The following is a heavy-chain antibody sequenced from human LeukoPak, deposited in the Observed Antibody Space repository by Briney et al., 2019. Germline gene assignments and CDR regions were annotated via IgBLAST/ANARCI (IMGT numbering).Heavy chain of an antibody. CDR2: ISAYNGNT. V-gene: IGHV1-18*01. D-gene: IGHD3-10*01. CDR3: ARDVLLWFGELANSDY. Sequence: ASVKVSCKASGYTFTSYGISWVRQAPGQGLEWMGWISAYNGNTNYAQKLQGRVTMTTDTSTSTAYMELRSLRSDDTAVYYCARDVLLWFGELANSDYWGQGTLVTVSS. CDR1: GYTFTSYG. J-gene: IGHJ4*02.